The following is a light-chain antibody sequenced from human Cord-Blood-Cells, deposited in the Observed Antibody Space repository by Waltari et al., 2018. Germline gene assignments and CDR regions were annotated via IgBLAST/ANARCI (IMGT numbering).Light chain of an antibody. Sequence: QSALTQPASVSGSPGQSLTIPCTGTSSDVGGYNYVSWYQQHPGKAPKLLIYDVSNRPSGVPNRFSGSKSGNTASLTISGLQAEDEADYYCSSYTSSSTWVFGGGTKLTVL. J-gene: IGLJ3*02. CDR1: SSDVGGYNY. CDR3: SSYTSSSTWV. CDR2: DVS. V-gene: IGLV2-14*03.